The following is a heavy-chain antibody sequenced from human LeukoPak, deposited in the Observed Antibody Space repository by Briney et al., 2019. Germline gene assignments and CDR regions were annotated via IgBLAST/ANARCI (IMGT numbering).Heavy chain of an antibody. CDR2: ISGSGGST. Sequence: GGSLRLSCAASGFTFSSYAMSWVRQAPGKGLEWVSGISGSGGSTYYADSVKGWFTISRDNSKKTLYLQMSSLRAEDAAVYYCAKAGSGWYYSFDSWGQGTLVTVSS. D-gene: IGHD6-19*01. CDR1: GFTFSSYA. J-gene: IGHJ4*02. CDR3: AKAGSGWYYSFDS. V-gene: IGHV3-23*01.